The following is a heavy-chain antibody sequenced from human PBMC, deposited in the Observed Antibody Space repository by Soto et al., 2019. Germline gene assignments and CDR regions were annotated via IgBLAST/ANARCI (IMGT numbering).Heavy chain of an antibody. Sequence: GGSLRLSCAASGFTFRSYGMHWVRQAPGKGLEWVAVISYDGSNKYYADSVKGRFTISRDNSKNTLYLQMNSLRAEDTAVYYCAKPIGTMIVVADFDYWGQGTLVTVSS. CDR2: ISYDGSNK. CDR3: AKPIGTMIVVADFDY. J-gene: IGHJ4*02. V-gene: IGHV3-30*18. D-gene: IGHD3-22*01. CDR1: GFTFRSYG.